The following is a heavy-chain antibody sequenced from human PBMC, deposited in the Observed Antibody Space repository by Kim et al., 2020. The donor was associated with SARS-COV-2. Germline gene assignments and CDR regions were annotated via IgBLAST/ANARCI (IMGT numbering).Heavy chain of an antibody. Sequence: SVKVSCKASGFTFTSSAVQWVRQARGQRLEWIGWIVVGSGNTNYAQKFQERVTITRDMSTSTAYMELSSLRSEDTAVYYCAADLRLKVGATMVDYRGQGTLVTVSS. D-gene: IGHD1-26*01. CDR2: IVVGSGNT. V-gene: IGHV1-58*01. J-gene: IGHJ4*02. CDR1: GFTFTSSA. CDR3: AADLRLKVGATMVDY.